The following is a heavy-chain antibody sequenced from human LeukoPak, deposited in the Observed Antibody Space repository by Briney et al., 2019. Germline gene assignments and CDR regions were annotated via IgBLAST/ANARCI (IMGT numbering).Heavy chain of an antibody. J-gene: IGHJ4*02. CDR1: GFTFSSYA. Sequence: GGSLRLSCAASGFTFSSYAMHWVRQAPGKGLEWVAVISYDGSNKYYADSVKGRFTISRDNSKNTLYLQMNSLRAEDTAVYYCARGRQWELPPFWGQGTLVTISS. CDR2: ISYDGSNK. V-gene: IGHV3-30*04. D-gene: IGHD1-26*01. CDR3: ARGRQWELPPF.